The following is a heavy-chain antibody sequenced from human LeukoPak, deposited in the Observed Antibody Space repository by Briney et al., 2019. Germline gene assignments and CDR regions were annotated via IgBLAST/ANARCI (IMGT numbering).Heavy chain of an antibody. V-gene: IGHV4-4*09. CDR1: GGSISSYY. CDR2: IYTSGST. D-gene: IGHD3-3*01. J-gene: IGHJ6*03. CDR3: ARLKTYYDFWSGYYYYMDV. Sequence: PSETLSPTCTVSGGSISSYYWSWIRQPPGKGLEWIGYIYTSGSTNYNPSLKSRVTISVDTSKNQFSLKLSSVTAADTAVYYCARLKTYYDFWSGYYYYMDVWGKGTTVTVSS.